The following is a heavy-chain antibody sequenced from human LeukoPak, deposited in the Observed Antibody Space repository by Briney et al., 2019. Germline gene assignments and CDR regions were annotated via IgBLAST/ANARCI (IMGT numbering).Heavy chain of an antibody. CDR2: ISGSDSST. V-gene: IGHV3-23*01. CDR1: GFTFTSYA. J-gene: IGHJ4*02. CDR3: AKETQVAGMFLAEPLDY. D-gene: IGHD6-19*01. Sequence: GGSLRLSCAASGFTFTSYAMSWVRQAPGKGLEWVSAISGSDSSTYYADSVKGRFTISRDNSKNTVNLQMNSLRDEDTAVYYCAKETQVAGMFLAEPLDYWGQGTQVTVSS.